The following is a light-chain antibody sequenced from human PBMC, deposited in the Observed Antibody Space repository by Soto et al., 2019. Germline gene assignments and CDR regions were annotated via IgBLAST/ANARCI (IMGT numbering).Light chain of an antibody. CDR3: SSYTSSSIVV. J-gene: IGLJ2*01. V-gene: IGLV2-14*01. Sequence: QSALTQPASVSGSPGQSITISCTRTSSDVGGYNYVSWYQQHPGKAPKLMIYDVSNRPSGVSNRFSGSKSGNTASLTISGLQAEDEADYYCSSYTSSSIVVFGGGTKVTVL. CDR2: DVS. CDR1: SSDVGGYNY.